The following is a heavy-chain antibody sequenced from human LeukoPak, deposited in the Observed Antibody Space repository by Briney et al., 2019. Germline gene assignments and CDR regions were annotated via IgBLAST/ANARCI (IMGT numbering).Heavy chain of an antibody. CDR1: GFTFSSYG. J-gene: IGHJ4*02. D-gene: IGHD5-24*01. CDR3: AKDRDGYNYYFDY. V-gene: IGHV3-30*18. CDR2: ISYDGSNK. Sequence: GGSLRLSCAASGFTFSSYGMHWVRQAPGKGLEWVAVISYDGSNKYYADSVKGRFTISRDNSKNTLYLQMNSLRAEDTAVYYCAKDRDGYNYYFDYWGQGTLVTVSS.